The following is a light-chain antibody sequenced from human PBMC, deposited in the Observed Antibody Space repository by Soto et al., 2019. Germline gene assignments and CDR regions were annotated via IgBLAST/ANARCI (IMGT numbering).Light chain of an antibody. CDR2: DAS. CDR3: QQRSNWPPTIT. CDR1: QSVSSS. Sequence: IVFTQSPSTLSLCHRERATLSCRARQSVSSSLAWYQQKPGQAPRLLIYDASNRATGIPARFSGSGSGTDFTLTISSLEPEDFAVYYCQQRSNWPPTITFGQGTRLEIK. V-gene: IGKV3-11*01. J-gene: IGKJ5*01.